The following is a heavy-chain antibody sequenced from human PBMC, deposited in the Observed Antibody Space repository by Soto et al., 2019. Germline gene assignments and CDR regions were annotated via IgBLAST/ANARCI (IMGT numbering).Heavy chain of an antibody. D-gene: IGHD3-3*01. Sequence: QVQLVQSGAEVKKPGASVKVSCKASGYTFTGYYMHWVRQAPGQGLEWMGWINPNSGGTNYAQKFEGWVTMTRDTSISTAYMELRRLRSDDTAVYYCARGEKTYYDFWSGYLYLDYCGQGTLVTVSS. CDR2: INPNSGGT. CDR3: ARGEKTYYDFWSGYLYLDY. CDR1: GYTFTGYY. V-gene: IGHV1-2*04. J-gene: IGHJ4*02.